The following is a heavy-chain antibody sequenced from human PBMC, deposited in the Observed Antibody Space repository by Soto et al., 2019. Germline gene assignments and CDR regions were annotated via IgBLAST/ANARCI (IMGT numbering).Heavy chain of an antibody. V-gene: IGHV1-3*01. D-gene: IGHD3-22*01. J-gene: IGHJ5*02. CDR1: GYTFTRYN. CDR2: INPGSGRT. CDR3: ARPQDYDDCLEA. Sequence: ASVKVSCKASGYTFTRYNVHWVRQAPGQRLEWMGWINPGSGRTRYSQNFQGRVTFTRDTSANTAYMDLSGLISEDTAVYYCARPQDYDDCLEAWGQGTLVTVSS.